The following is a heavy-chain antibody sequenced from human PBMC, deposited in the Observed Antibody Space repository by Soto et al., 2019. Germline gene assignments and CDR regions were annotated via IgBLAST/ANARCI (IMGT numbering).Heavy chain of an antibody. CDR2: ISAHNGNT. Sequence: ASVKVSCKASGYTFTSYGISWVRQAPGQGLEWMGWISAHNGNTNYAQKLQGRVTMTTDTSTSTAYMELRSLRSDDTAMYYCARAGITIFGVVKSDAFDIWGQGTMVTVSS. J-gene: IGHJ3*02. CDR3: ARAGITIFGVVKSDAFDI. CDR1: GYTFTSYG. V-gene: IGHV1-18*01. D-gene: IGHD3-3*01.